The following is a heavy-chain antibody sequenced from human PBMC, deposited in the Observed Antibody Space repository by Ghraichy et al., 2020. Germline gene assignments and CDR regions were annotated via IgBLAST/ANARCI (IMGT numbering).Heavy chain of an antibody. J-gene: IGHJ6*02. Sequence: GGSLRLSCAASGFTFSSYSMNWVRQAPGKGLEWVSSISSSSSYIYYADSVKGRFTISRDNAKNSLYLQMNSLRAEDTAVYYCARDLPGDYVWPYYYYGMDVWGQGTTVTVSS. CDR1: GFTFSSYS. CDR2: ISSSSSYI. D-gene: IGHD4-17*01. V-gene: IGHV3-21*01. CDR3: ARDLPGDYVWPYYYYGMDV.